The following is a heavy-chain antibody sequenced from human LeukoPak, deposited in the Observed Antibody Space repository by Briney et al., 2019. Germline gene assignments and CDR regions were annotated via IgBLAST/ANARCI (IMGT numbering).Heavy chain of an antibody. CDR1: GYTFSGHY. V-gene: IGHV1-2*02. CDR3: ARVAELAYCGGDCYSGWFDP. Sequence: ASVKVSCKASGYTFSGHYMHWVRQAPGQGLEWMGWINPNTGRTEYAQKFQGRVTMTRDTSISTAYMDLSRLRSDDTAVYYCARVAELAYCGGDCYSGWFDPWGQGTLVTVSS. CDR2: INPNTGRT. J-gene: IGHJ5*02. D-gene: IGHD2-21*02.